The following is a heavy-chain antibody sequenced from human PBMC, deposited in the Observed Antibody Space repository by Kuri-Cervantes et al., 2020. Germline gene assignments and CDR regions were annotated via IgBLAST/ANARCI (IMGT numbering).Heavy chain of an antibody. CDR3: AISPSVEKYYFDY. D-gene: IGHD2-15*01. CDR2: IIPIFGTA. J-gene: IGHJ4*02. Sequence: SVKVSCKASGGTFSIYAIKWIRQAPGQGLEWMGGIIPIFGTANYAQKFQGRVTITADKSTSTAYMELSSLRSEDTAVYYCAISPSVEKYYFDYWGQGTLVTVSS. CDR1: GGTFSIYA. V-gene: IGHV1-69*06.